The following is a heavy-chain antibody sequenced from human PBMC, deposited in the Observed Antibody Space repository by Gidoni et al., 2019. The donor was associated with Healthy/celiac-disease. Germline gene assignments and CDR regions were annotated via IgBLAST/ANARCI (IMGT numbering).Heavy chain of an antibody. CDR1: GFTFSSYA. Sequence: EVQLVESGGGLVQPGGSLRLSCSASGFTFSSYAMHWVRQAPGKGLEYVSAISSNGGSTYYADSVKGRFTISRDNSKNTLYLQMSSLRAEDTAVYYCVKVGEYYYDSSGSKGYYFDYWGQGTLVTVSS. CDR3: VKVGEYYYDSSGSKGYYFDY. V-gene: IGHV3-64D*06. J-gene: IGHJ4*02. D-gene: IGHD3-22*01. CDR2: ISSNGGST.